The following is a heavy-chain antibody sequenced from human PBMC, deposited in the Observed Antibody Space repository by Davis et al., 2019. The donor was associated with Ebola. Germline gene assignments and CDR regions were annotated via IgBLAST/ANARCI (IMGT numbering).Heavy chain of an antibody. V-gene: IGHV3-15*01. Sequence: GGSLRLSCAASGFTFSNAWLNWVRQAPGKGLEWVGRIKSKADGGTTDYAAPVQGRFIISRDDSKNTLDLQMNSLRLDDTGVYYCVRDLEDTSSRRVYWGQGTLVTISS. CDR3: VRDLEDTSSRRVY. D-gene: IGHD5-18*01. CDR1: GFTFSNAW. J-gene: IGHJ4*02. CDR2: IKSKADGGTT.